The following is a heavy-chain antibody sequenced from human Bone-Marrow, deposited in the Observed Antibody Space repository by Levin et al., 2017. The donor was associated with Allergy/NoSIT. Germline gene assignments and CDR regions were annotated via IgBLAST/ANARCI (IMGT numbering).Heavy chain of an antibody. CDR1: GFTFANAW. V-gene: IGHV3-15*01. D-gene: IGHD1-1*01. CDR2: IKTETEGGTT. Sequence: AGGSLRLSCAVSGFTFANAWMNWVRQAPGKGLEWVGHIKTETEGGTTDYSSPVKDRFTISRDDSKNTLYLQMNSLKTEDTAVYYCTSGHGKTDTDYWGLGTPVTVSS. CDR3: TSGHGKTDTDY. J-gene: IGHJ4*02.